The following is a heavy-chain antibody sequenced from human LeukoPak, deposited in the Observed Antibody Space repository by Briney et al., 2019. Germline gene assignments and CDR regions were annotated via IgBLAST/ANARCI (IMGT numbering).Heavy chain of an antibody. D-gene: IGHD3-3*01. CDR2: INSDGSST. J-gene: IGHJ3*02. V-gene: IGHV3-74*01. CDR3: ARAYDFWSGYYEHDAFDI. CDR1: GFTFSSYW. Sequence: GGSLRLSCAASGFTFSSYWMHWVRQAPGKGLVWVSRINSDGSSTSYADSVKGRFTISRVNAKNTLYLQMNSLRAEDTAVYYCARAYDFWSGYYEHDAFDIWGQGTMVTVSS.